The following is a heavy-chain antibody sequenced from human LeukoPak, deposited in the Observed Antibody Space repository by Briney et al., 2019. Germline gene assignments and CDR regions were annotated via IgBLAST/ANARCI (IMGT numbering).Heavy chain of an antibody. J-gene: IGHJ4*02. D-gene: IGHD3-22*01. CDR2: IYSGGST. CDR3: ARDVGGYQRGYFDY. CDR1: GFTYSNYA. V-gene: IGHV3-53*01. Sequence: GGSLRLSCAASGFTYSNYAMNWVRQAPGKGLEWVSVIYSGGSTYYADSVKGRFTVSRDNSKNTVYLQMNSLRAEDTAVYYCARDVGGYQRGYFDYWGQGTLVTVSS.